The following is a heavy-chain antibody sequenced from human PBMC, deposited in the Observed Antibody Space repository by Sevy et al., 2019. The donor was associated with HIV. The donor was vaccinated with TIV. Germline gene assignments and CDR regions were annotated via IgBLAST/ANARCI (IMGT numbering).Heavy chain of an antibody. CDR3: ARNGDSDYAEDFDY. CDR2: ISYDASKK. V-gene: IGHV3-30-3*01. Sequence: GGSLRLSCAASEFSFRNYAMHWVRQAPGKGLEWVTVISYDASKKYYADSVRGRFTISRDNSKSTLYLQMNSLRIEDTAMYFCARNGDSDYAEDFDYWGQGTLVTVSS. D-gene: IGHD5-12*01. CDR1: EFSFRNYA. J-gene: IGHJ4*02.